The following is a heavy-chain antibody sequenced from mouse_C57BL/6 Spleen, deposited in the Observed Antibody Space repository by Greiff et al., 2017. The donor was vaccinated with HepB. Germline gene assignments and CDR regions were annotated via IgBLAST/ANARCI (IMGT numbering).Heavy chain of an antibody. J-gene: IGHJ4*01. V-gene: IGHV1-64*01. CDR1: GYTFTSYW. CDR2: IHPNSGST. Sequence: QVQLQQPGAELVKPGASVKLSCKASGYTFTSYWMHWVKQRPGQGLEWIGMIHPNSGSTNYNEKFKSKATLTVDKSSSTAYMQLSSLTSEDSAVYYCARVDYYGSSYLDAMDYWGQGTSVTVST. D-gene: IGHD1-1*01. CDR3: ARVDYYGSSYLDAMDY.